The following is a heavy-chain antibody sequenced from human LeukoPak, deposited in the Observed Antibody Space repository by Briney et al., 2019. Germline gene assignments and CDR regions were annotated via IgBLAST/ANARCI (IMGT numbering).Heavy chain of an antibody. CDR1: GFTFGDYA. J-gene: IGHJ4*02. CDR2: IRSKAYGGTT. D-gene: IGHD3-3*01. CDR3: PREFITIFGVVIIQGDY. Sequence: GGSLRLSCTASGFTFGDYAMSWVRQAPGKGLEWVGFIRSKAYGGTTEYAASVKGRFTISRDDSKSIAYLQMNSLKTEDTAVYYCPREFITIFGVVIIQGDYWGQGTLVTVSS. V-gene: IGHV3-49*04.